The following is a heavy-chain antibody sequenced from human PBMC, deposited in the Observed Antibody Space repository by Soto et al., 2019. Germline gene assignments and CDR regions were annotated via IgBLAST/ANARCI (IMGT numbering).Heavy chain of an antibody. Sequence: QVQLVQSGAEVKKPGASVKVSCKASGYTFPNYAIHWVRQAPGQRPECMGWINAASGNTKYSQNFQGRVTITRDTSVXTAYMELSSLTSEDTAVYYCARGGYSTGYYYYFDYWGQGTLVTVSS. CDR2: INAASGNT. CDR1: GYTFPNYA. J-gene: IGHJ4*02. CDR3: ARGGYSTGYYYYFDY. V-gene: IGHV1-3*01. D-gene: IGHD2-8*02.